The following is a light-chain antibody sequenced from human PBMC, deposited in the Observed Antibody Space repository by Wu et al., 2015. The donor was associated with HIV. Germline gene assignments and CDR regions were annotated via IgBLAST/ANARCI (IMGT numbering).Light chain of an antibody. V-gene: IGKV3-11*01. CDR2: DAS. Sequence: EIVLTQSPATLSLSPGERATLSCRASQSVSSYLAWYQQKPGQAPRLLIYDASNGATGIPARFSGSGSGTDFTLTISSLEPEDFAVYYCQQYGSSPITFGQGTRLEIK. J-gene: IGKJ5*01. CDR3: QQYGSSPIT. CDR1: QSVSSY.